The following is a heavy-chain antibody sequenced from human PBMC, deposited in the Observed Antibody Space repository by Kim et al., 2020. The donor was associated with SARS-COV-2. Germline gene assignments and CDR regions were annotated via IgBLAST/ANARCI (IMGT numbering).Heavy chain of an antibody. V-gene: IGHV3-21*01. Sequence: VKRRFTISRDKAKNSLYLKINSLRAEDTAVYYCARGAVITFGGPVYYFDYWGQGTLVTVSS. D-gene: IGHD3-16*01. J-gene: IGHJ4*02. CDR3: ARGAVITFGGPVYYFDY.